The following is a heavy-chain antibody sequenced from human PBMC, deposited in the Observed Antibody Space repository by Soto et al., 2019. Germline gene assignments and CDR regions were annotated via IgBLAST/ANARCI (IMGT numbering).Heavy chain of an antibody. J-gene: IGHJ5*02. CDR3: ARDGVRGVINYNWFDP. V-gene: IGHV3-11*01. CDR1: GFTFSDYY. CDR2: ISSSGSTI. D-gene: IGHD3-10*01. Sequence: GGSLRLSCAASGFTFSDYYMSWIRQAPGKGLEWVSYISSSGSTIYYADSVKGRFTISRDNAKNSLYLQMNSLRAEDTAVYYCARDGVRGVINYNWFDPWGQGTLVTVSS.